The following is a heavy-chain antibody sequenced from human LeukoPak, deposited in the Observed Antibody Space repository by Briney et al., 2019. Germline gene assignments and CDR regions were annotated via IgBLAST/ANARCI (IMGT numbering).Heavy chain of an antibody. J-gene: IGHJ6*03. CDR1: GGSFSSYY. CDR2: INHSGST. Sequence: SETLSLTCAVYGGSFSSYYWSWIRQPPGKGLEWIGEINHSGSTNYNPSLKSRVTISVDTSKNQLSLKLSSVTAADTAVYYCARVRYSSSWYVGAYYYYYMDVWGKGTTVTVSS. V-gene: IGHV4-34*01. CDR3: ARVRYSSSWYVGAYYYYYMDV. D-gene: IGHD6-13*01.